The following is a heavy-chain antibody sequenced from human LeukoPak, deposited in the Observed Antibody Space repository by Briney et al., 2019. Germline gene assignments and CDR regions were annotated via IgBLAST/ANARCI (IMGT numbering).Heavy chain of an antibody. D-gene: IGHD6-19*01. CDR3: TRATGWYPDY. Sequence: GGSLRLSCAASGFSFSNYWMSWVRQAPGKGLEWVANIKHDGIEMNYADSAKGRFTISRDNAKNSLNLQMTSLRAEDTALYYCTRATGWYPDYWGQGTLITVSS. CDR1: GFSFSNYW. CDR2: IKHDGIEM. J-gene: IGHJ4*02. V-gene: IGHV3-7*01.